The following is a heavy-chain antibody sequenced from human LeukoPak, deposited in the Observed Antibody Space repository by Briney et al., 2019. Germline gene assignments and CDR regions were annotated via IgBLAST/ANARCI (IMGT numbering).Heavy chain of an antibody. J-gene: IGHJ4*02. CDR3: ARLGSSSSLYYFDY. Sequence: SETLSLTCTVSGGSIGSSTYYWAWIRQPPGKGLEWIGSIYYSGSTYYNPSLKSRVTISVDTSKNQFSLKLRSMTAADTAVYYCARLGSSSSLYYFDYWGQGTLVTVSS. CDR2: IYYSGST. D-gene: IGHD6-6*01. CDR1: GGSIGSSTYY. V-gene: IGHV4-39*01.